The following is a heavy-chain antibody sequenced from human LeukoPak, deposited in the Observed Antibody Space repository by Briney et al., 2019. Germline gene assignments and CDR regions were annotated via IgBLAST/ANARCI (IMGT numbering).Heavy chain of an antibody. D-gene: IGHD3-22*01. CDR1: GYTFTGYY. V-gene: IGHV1-8*02. CDR3: AKSYYYNSSGYPTGYFDY. Sequence: ASVKVSCKASGYTFTGYYLHWVRQAPGQGLEWMGWMNPNSGNTGYAQKFQGRVTMTRNTSISTAYMELSSLRSEDTAVYYCAKSYYYNSSGYPTGYFDYWGQGTLVTVSS. CDR2: MNPNSGNT. J-gene: IGHJ4*02.